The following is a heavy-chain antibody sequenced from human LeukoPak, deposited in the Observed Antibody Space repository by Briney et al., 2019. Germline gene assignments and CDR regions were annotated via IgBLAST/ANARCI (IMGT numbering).Heavy chain of an antibody. Sequence: ASVKVSCKASGYTFTEHYLHWVRQAPGQGLEWMGLINPKRGDTDYAQKFQGRVTMTRDTSISTASMELSRLRSDDTAVYYCATVAGRSTWYALDHWGQGSLVTVSS. CDR3: ATVAGRSTWYALDH. V-gene: IGHV1-2*06. CDR2: INPKRGDT. CDR1: GYTFTEHY. D-gene: IGHD2-2*01. J-gene: IGHJ4*02.